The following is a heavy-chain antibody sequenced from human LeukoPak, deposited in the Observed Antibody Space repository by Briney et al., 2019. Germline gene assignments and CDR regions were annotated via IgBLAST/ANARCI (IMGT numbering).Heavy chain of an antibody. J-gene: IGHJ3*02. Sequence: SETLSLTCTVSGGSISSSSYYWGWIRQPPGKGLEWIGSSYYSGSTYYNPSLKSRVTISVDTSKNQFSLKLSSVTAADTAVYYCARRKLDSGSYYAFDIWGQGTMVTVSS. V-gene: IGHV4-39*01. CDR2: SYYSGST. CDR1: GGSISSSSYY. CDR3: ARRKLDSGSYYAFDI. D-gene: IGHD1-26*01.